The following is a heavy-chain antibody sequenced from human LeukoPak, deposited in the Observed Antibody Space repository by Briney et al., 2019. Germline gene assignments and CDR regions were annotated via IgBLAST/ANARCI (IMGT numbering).Heavy chain of an antibody. CDR3: ATSLLPGSGYFDWSMASDI. D-gene: IGHD3-9*01. Sequence: GASVKVSCKASGYTFNKYAIHWVRQAPGQRLEWMGWINTGDGTTRYSQRLQDRVTITRDTSATTAYMELSSLRSDDTAVYYCATSLLPGSGYFDWSMASDIWGQGTMVTVSS. CDR1: GYTFNKYA. J-gene: IGHJ3*02. V-gene: IGHV1-3*04. CDR2: INTGDGTT.